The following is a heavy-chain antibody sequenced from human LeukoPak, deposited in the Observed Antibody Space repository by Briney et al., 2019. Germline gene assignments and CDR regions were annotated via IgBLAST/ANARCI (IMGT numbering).Heavy chain of an antibody. V-gene: IGHV3-11*01. CDR1: EFTFSDYY. CDR2: ISDSAINT. J-gene: IGHJ6*02. Sequence: GGSLRLSCEASEFTFSDYYMSWIRQAPGKGREWISYISDSAINTHYADSVKGRFTISRDNAKKLLVLEMKSLRSEDTAVYYCAAYYGSGSVNYYRGMDIWGQGTTVTVSS. CDR3: AAYYGSGSVNYYRGMDI. D-gene: IGHD3-10*01.